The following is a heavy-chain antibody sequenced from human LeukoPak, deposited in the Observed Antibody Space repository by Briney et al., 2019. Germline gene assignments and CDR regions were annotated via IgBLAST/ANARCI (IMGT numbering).Heavy chain of an antibody. CDR2: IKQDGSEK. CDR3: ARRPPSRGVLAAVDY. Sequence: GASLRLSCAASGFTFSSYWMSWVRQAPGKGLEWVANIKQDGSEKYYVDSVKGRFTISRDNAKNSLYLQMNSLRAEDTAVYYCARRPPSRGVLAAVDYWGQGTLVTVSS. CDR1: GFTFSSYW. J-gene: IGHJ4*02. D-gene: IGHD2-8*01. V-gene: IGHV3-7*01.